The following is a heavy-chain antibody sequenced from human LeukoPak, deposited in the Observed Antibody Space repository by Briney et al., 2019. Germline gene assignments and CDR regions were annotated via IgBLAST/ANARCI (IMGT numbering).Heavy chain of an antibody. D-gene: IGHD5-18*01. V-gene: IGHV4-34*01. CDR2: INHSGST. CDR3: ARSVWRSYGYGY. CDR1: GGSFSGYY. J-gene: IGHJ4*02. Sequence: PSETLSLTCAVYGGSFSGYYWSWIRQPPGKGLEWIGEINHSGSTNYNPSLKSRVTISVDTSKNQFSLKLSSVTAADTAVYYCARSVWRSYGYGYWGQGTLVTVSS.